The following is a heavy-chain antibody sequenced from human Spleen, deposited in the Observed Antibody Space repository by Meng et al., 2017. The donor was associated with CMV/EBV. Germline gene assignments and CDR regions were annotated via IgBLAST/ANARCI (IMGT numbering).Heavy chain of an antibody. J-gene: IGHJ4*02. V-gene: IGHV1-46*01. CDR2: INPGDGTA. CDR3: ARDRHCYYPRCFRFGFDY. CDR1: FIEYS. Sequence: FIEYSFHWVRQAPGKGFDWRGRINPGDGTAIYTQKFQGRLTMTRDTSTNTVYMELSSLKSDDTGVYFCARDRHCYYPRCFRFGFDYWGQGALVTVSS. D-gene: IGHD3-10*01.